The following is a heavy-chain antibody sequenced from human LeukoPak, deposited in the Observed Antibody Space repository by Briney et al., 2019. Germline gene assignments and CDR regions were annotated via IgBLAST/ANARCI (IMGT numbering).Heavy chain of an antibody. Sequence: SGTLSLTCGVSGGSISNTNWRSWGRQPPGQGLERIGEISLTGLTHYNPSLESRVTVSLDKSKNQLSLNLTSVTAADTAVYYCSRENGAFSPFGYWGQGTLVTVLS. CDR1: GGSISNTNW. CDR2: ISLTGLT. CDR3: SRENGAFSPFGY. J-gene: IGHJ4*02. D-gene: IGHD2-8*01. V-gene: IGHV4-4*02.